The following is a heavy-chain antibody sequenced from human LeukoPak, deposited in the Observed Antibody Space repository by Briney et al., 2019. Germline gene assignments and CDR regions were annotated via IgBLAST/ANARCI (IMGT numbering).Heavy chain of an antibody. D-gene: IGHD3-3*01. CDR1: GGSFSGYY. CDR3: ARETYYDFWSGQKGFDY. Sequence: SETLSLTCAVYGGSFSGYYWSWIRQPPGKGLEWIGEINHSGSTNYNPSLKSRVTISVDTSKNQFSLTLSSVTAADTAVYYCARETYYDFWSGQKGFDYWGQGTLVTVSS. CDR2: INHSGST. V-gene: IGHV4-34*01. J-gene: IGHJ4*02.